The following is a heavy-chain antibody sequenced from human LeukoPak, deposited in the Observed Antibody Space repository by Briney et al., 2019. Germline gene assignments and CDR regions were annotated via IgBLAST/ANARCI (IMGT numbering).Heavy chain of an antibody. CDR2: IIPILGIA. J-gene: IGHJ4*02. CDR3: ARSPPIYGGNARFDY. V-gene: IGHV1-69*04. Sequence: GASVKVSCKASGGTFSSYAISWVRQAPGQGLEWMGRIIPILGIANYAQKFQGRATITADKSTSTAYMELSSLRSEDTAVYYCARSPPIYGGNARFDYWGQGTLVTVSS. CDR1: GGTFSSYA. D-gene: IGHD4-23*01.